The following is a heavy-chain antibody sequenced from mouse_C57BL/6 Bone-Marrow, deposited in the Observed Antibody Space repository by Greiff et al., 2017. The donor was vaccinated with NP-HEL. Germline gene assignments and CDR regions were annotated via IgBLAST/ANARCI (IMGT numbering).Heavy chain of an antibody. Sequence: SGGGGGRTGSSVRMSCKASGYTFTSYNMNWVKQTPRQGLEWIGDIYPGNGDTSYNQKFKGKATLTVDKSSSTTYMQISSLSSEDSAVNFCARMRTGGNAIDYWGQGTSVTVSS. CDR1: GYTFTSYN. CDR2: IYPGNGDT. D-gene: IGHD2-14*01. CDR3: ARMRTGGNAIDY. J-gene: IGHJ4*01. V-gene: IGHV1-12*01.